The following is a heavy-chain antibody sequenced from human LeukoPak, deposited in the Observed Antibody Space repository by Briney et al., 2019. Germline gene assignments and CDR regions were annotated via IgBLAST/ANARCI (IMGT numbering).Heavy chain of an antibody. CDR3: ARGRYCSSTSCYHYYYYYYMDV. V-gene: IGHV3-7*01. J-gene: IGHJ6*03. CDR1: GFTFSSYW. CDR2: IKQDGSEK. Sequence: GGSLRLSCAASGFTFSSYWMSWVRQAPGKGREWVANIKQDGSEKYYVDSVKGRFTISRDNAKNSLYLQMNSLRAEDTAVYYCARGRYCSSTSCYHYYYYYYMDVWGKGTTVTVSS. D-gene: IGHD2-2*01.